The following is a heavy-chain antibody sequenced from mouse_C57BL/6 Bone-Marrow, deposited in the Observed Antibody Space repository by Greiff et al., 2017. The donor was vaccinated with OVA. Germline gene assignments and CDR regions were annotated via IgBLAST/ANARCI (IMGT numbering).Heavy chain of an antibody. V-gene: IGHV1-64*01. J-gene: IGHJ1*03. CDR2: IHPNSGST. CDR1: GYTFTSYW. Sequence: VQLQQSGAELVKPGASVKLSCKASGYTFTSYWMHWVKQRPGQGLEWIGMIHPNSGSTNYNEKFKSKATLTVDKSSSTAYMQLSSLTSEDSAVYYCARDPRGYFDVWGTGTTVTVSS. CDR3: ARDPRGYFDV.